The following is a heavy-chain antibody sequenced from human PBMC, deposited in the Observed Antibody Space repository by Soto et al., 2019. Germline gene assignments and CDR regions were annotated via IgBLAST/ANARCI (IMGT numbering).Heavy chain of an antibody. J-gene: IGHJ6*02. CDR2: VYYTGDT. V-gene: IGHV4-59*08. Sequence: QVQLQQSGPRLVKPSETLSLTCTVSSGPDRSHNWGWIRQPPGRGLEWIGYVYYTGDTAYNPSLRGRATLATATATNDITWTLNAVPAAATAVDYRVRQGIDYLHGLVDVWGQGTTVSVSS. CDR3: VRQGIDYLHGLVDV. D-gene: IGHD4-17*01. CDR1: SGPDRSHN.